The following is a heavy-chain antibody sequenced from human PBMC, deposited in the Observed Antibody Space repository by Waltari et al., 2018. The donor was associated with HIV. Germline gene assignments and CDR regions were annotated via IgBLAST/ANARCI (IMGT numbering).Heavy chain of an antibody. Sequence: EVQLLESGGGLVQHGVCLRLSCATTGFFFSNYALRCVRQASGKGREWVSTIRSIGDTTYYADSVKGRFTTTRANSKDTLYLQMNSLRAEDTAVYYCAKDSMGAIDVEDYFDFWGQGTLVTVSS. CDR1: GFFFSNYA. CDR2: IRSIGDTT. J-gene: IGHJ4*02. D-gene: IGHD1-26*01. CDR3: AKDSMGAIDVEDYFDF. V-gene: IGHV3-23*01.